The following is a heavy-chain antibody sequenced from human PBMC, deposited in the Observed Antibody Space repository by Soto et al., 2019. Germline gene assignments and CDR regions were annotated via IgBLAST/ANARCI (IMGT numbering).Heavy chain of an antibody. CDR2: IIPIFGTA. J-gene: IGHJ6*02. D-gene: IGHD2-15*01. V-gene: IGHV1-69*01. Sequence: VQLVQSGAEVKKPGSSVKVSCKAPGGTFSSYAISWVRQAPGQGLEWMGGIIPIFGTANYAQKFRGRVTITVDESTSTGYMELSSLRSEDTAVYYCARSQGGSSSLDIYYYYYYGMDVWGQGTTVTVSS. CDR3: ARSQGGSSSLDIYYYYYYGMDV. CDR1: GGTFSSYA.